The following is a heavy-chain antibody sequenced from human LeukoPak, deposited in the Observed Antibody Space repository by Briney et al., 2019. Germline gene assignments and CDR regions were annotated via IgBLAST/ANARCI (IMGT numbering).Heavy chain of an antibody. CDR1: GGSFSGYY. CDR3: ARHRLWLTLPDY. Sequence: SETLSLTCAVYGGSFSGYYWSWIRQPPGKGLEWIGEINHSGSTNYNPSLKSRVTISVDTSKNQFSLKLSSVTAADTAVYYCARHRLWLTLPDYWGQGTLVTVSS. J-gene: IGHJ4*02. CDR2: INHSGST. V-gene: IGHV4-34*01. D-gene: IGHD6-19*01.